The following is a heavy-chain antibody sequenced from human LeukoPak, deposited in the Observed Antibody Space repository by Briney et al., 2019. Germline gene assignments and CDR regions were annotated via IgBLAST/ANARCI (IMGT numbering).Heavy chain of an antibody. V-gene: IGHV3-48*03. J-gene: IGHJ4*02. CDR3: AGDPVLDY. Sequence: PGGSLRLSCAASGFTFSSYEMNWVRQAPGKGLEWVSYISSSGGTIYYADSVKGRFTISRDNAKNSLYLQMNSLTADDAAVYYCAGDPVLDYWGQGTLVTVSS. CDR1: GFTFSSYE. D-gene: IGHD4-17*01. CDR2: ISSSGGTI.